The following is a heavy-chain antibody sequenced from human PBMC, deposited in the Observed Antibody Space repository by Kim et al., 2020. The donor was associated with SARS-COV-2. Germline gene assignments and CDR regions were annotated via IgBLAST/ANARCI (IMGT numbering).Heavy chain of an antibody. Sequence: GGSLRLSCAASGFTFSSYGMHWVRQAPGKGLEWVAVISYDGSNKYYADSVKGRFTISRDNSKNTLYLQMNSLRAEDTAVYYCAKDRSIRNRPPYYFDYWG. CDR1: GFTFSSYG. CDR2: ISYDGSNK. V-gene: IGHV3-30*18. CDR3: AKDRSIRNRPPYYFDY. J-gene: IGHJ4*01.